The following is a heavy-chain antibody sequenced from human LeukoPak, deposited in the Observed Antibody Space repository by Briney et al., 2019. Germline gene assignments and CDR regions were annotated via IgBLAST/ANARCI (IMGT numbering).Heavy chain of an antibody. J-gene: IGHJ3*02. CDR3: AREAVYCSGGSCDDAFDI. D-gene: IGHD2-15*01. CDR2: INPNSGGT. CDR1: VYTFTGYY. Sequence: ASVKVSCKASVYTFTGYYMHWVRQAPGKGLEWMGRINPNSGGTNYAQKFQGRVTMTRDTSISTAYMELSRLRSDDTAVYYCAREAVYCSGGSCDDAFDIWGQGTMVTVSS. V-gene: IGHV1-2*06.